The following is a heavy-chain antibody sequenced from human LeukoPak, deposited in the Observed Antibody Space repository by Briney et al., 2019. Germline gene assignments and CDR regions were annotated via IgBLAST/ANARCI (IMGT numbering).Heavy chain of an antibody. CDR3: ARQSGSGWYKRFDY. V-gene: IGHV4-34*01. D-gene: IGHD6-19*01. J-gene: IGHJ4*02. CDR1: GGSFSGYY. Sequence: SETLSLTCAVYGGSFSGYYWSWIRQPPGKGLEWIGEINHSGSTNYNPSLKSRVTISVDTSKNQFSLKLSSVTAADTAVYYCARQSGSGWYKRFDYWGQGTLVTVSS. CDR2: INHSGST.